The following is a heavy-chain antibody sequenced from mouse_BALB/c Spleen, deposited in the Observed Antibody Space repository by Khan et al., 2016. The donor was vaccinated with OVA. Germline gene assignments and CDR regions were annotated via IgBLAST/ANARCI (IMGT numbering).Heavy chain of an antibody. J-gene: IGHJ3*01. CDR1: GFTFSSYG. D-gene: IGHD1-2*01. Sequence: MQLEESGGDLVKPGGSLNLSCEASGFTFSSYGMSWLRQTPDKRLEWVATISNGGSYTYYPDSVKGRLTISRDNAKNTLYLQMSSLKSEDTAMYYCARHRFTTPTAWFAYWGQGTLVTVSA. CDR2: ISNGGSYT. V-gene: IGHV5-6*01. CDR3: ARHRFTTPTAWFAY.